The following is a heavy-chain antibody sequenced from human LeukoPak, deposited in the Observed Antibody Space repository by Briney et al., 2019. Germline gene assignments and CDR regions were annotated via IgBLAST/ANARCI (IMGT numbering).Heavy chain of an antibody. CDR2: IYPGDSDT. Sequence: GESLKISCKGSGYRFTSYWIGWVRQMPGKGLEWMGIIYPGDSDTRYSPSFQGQVTISADKSISTAYLQWSSLKASDTAMYYCARLIQVGGSYFYFDSWGQGTLVTVSS. J-gene: IGHJ4*02. V-gene: IGHV5-51*01. CDR1: GYRFTSYW. CDR3: ARLIQVGGSYFYFDS. D-gene: IGHD1-26*01.